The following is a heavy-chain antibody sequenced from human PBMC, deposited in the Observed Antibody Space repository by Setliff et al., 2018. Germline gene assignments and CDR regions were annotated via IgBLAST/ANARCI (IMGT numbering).Heavy chain of an antibody. V-gene: IGHV3-7*01. D-gene: IGHD5-18*01. J-gene: IGHJ6*02. CDR1: GFTYKNDW. Sequence: LSLSCGASGFTYKNDWVSWVRQAPGKGLEWLASINPDGSEKYYVDAVKGRFTISRDNAKNSLYLDLNSLRGEDMAVYYCARDGGTAMVKTYYYGLDVWGQGTTVTVSS. CDR2: INPDGSEK. CDR3: ARDGGTAMVKTYYYGLDV.